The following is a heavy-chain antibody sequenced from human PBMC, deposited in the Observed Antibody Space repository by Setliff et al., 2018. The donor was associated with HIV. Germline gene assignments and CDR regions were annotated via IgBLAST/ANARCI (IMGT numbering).Heavy chain of an antibody. Sequence: PSETLSLTCAVYGGSFSGYSWIWIRQPPGKGLEWIGEINHSGSANYNPSLKSRVTISLDTSRNQFSLKLTSMTAADTAEYYCARDLVVVAPYYCFDPWGQGTLVTVSS. CDR3: ARDLVVVAPYYCFDP. CDR1: GGSFSGYS. J-gene: IGHJ5*02. CDR2: INHSGSA. D-gene: IGHD2-15*01. V-gene: IGHV4-34*01.